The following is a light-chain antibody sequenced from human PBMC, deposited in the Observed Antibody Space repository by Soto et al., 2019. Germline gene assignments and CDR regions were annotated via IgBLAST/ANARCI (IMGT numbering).Light chain of an antibody. J-gene: IGKJ3*01. CDR3: QKYNSAPFT. V-gene: IGKV1-27*01. Sequence: DIQMTQSPSSLSASVGDRVTITCRASQGIFDYVAWYQQKPGKVPKLLVFGASTLQSGVPSRFSGSGSGTDCTLTISSLQLEDVATYYCQKYNSAPFTFGPGTKVDLK. CDR2: GAS. CDR1: QGIFDY.